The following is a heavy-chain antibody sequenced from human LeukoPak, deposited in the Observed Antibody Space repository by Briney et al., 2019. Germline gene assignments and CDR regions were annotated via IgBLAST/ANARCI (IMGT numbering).Heavy chain of an antibody. Sequence: SETLSLICTVSGGSVSSGSYYWSWIRQPPGKGLEWIVYIYYSGSTNYNPSLKSRVTISVDTSKNQFSLKLSSVTAADTAVYYCARGKTFGVVVAYYYGMDVWGKGTTVTVSS. J-gene: IGHJ6*04. V-gene: IGHV4-61*01. CDR2: IYYSGST. D-gene: IGHD2-15*01. CDR3: ARGKTFGVVVAYYYGMDV. CDR1: GGSVSSGSYY.